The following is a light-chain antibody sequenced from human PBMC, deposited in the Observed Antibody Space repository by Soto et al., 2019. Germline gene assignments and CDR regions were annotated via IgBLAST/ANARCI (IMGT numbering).Light chain of an antibody. Sequence: DIVMTQSPDSLAVSLGERATINCKSSQSVLYSSNNKNYLAWYQQKPGQPPKLLIYWASTRESGVPDRFSGSGSGTDFTLTISSLQAEDVAVYYCQQYSSTPSWTFDQGTKVEIK. CDR1: QSVLYSSNNKNY. V-gene: IGKV4-1*01. J-gene: IGKJ1*01. CDR3: QQYSSTPSWT. CDR2: WAS.